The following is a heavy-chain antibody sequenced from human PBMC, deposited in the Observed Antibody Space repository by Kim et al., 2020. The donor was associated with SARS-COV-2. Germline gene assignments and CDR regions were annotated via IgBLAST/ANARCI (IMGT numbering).Heavy chain of an antibody. D-gene: IGHD1-1*01. CDR3: ARGSERSDNWFDP. Sequence: ASVKVSCKASGYTFSGYYVHWVRQAPGQGPEWMGRINLNNGDTIFAQKFQGRVTLTRDTSISTAYMELNNLKSDDTVVYYCARGSERSDNWFDPWGQGTLVTVSS. CDR2: INLNNGDT. CDR1: GYTFSGYY. V-gene: IGHV1-2*05. J-gene: IGHJ5*02.